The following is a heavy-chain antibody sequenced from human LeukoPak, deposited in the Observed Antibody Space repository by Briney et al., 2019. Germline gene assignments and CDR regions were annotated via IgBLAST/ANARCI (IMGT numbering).Heavy chain of an antibody. J-gene: IGHJ4*02. CDR3: AGDFDY. Sequence: GGSLRLSCAASGFTFSDFAMSWVRQAPGKGLQWVSSITSSGDSTYYADSVKGRFTTSRDNSRNMLYLQMNSLRPEDTAVYYCAGDFDYWGQGTLVTVSS. CDR2: ITSSGDST. V-gene: IGHV3-23*01. CDR1: GFTFSDFA.